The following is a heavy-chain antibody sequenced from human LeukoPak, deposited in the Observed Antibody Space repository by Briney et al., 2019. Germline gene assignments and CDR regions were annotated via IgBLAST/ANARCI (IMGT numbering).Heavy chain of an antibody. J-gene: IGHJ4*02. CDR3: ASKFGELPIDY. CDR2: IFYSGST. V-gene: IGHV4-39*07. CDR1: GGSISTSNYY. Sequence: SETLSLTCTVSGGSISTSNYYWGWIRQPPGKGLEWIGNIFYSGSTYYSPSVKSQVTISLDTSRNQFSLKLSSVTAADTAVYYCASKFGELPIDYWGQGTLVTVSS. D-gene: IGHD3-10*01.